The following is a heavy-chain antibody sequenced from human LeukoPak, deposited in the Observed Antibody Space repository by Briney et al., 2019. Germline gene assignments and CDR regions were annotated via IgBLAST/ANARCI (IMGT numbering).Heavy chain of an antibody. CDR3: ARGYYDILTGYYYYYGMDV. CDR2: IYYSGST. V-gene: IGHV4-31*03. Sequence: SETLSLTCTVSGGSISSGGYYWSWIRQHPGKGLEWIGYIYYSGSTYYNPSLKSRVTISVDTSKNQSSLKLSSVTAADTAVYYCARGYYDILTGYYYYYGMDVWGQGTTVTVSS. D-gene: IGHD3-9*01. J-gene: IGHJ6*02. CDR1: GGSISSGGYY.